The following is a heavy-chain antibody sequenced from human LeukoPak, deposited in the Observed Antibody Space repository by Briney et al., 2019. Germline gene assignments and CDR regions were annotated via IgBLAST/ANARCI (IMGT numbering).Heavy chain of an antibody. Sequence: QTGGSLRLSCAASGFTFSSYAMHWVRQAPGKGLEYVSAISSNGGSTYYANSVKGRFTISRDNSKNTLYLQMGSLRAEDMAVYYCARGAYGSGSYGDNWFDPWGQGTLVTVSS. V-gene: IGHV3-64*01. CDR1: GFTFSSYA. CDR2: ISSNGGST. D-gene: IGHD3-10*01. J-gene: IGHJ5*02. CDR3: ARGAYGSGSYGDNWFDP.